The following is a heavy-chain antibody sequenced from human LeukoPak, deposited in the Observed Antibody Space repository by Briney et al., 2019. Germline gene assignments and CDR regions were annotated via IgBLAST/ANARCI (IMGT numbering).Heavy chain of an antibody. CDR1: GYTFTGYY. CDR3: ATLDSSGYAARSFDY. Sequence: GASVKVSCKASGYTFTGYYMHWVRQAPGQGLEWMGWINPNSGGTNYAQKFQGRVTMARDTSISTAYMELSSLRSEDTAVYYCATLDSSGYAARSFDYWGQGTLVTVSS. J-gene: IGHJ4*02. CDR2: INPNSGGT. D-gene: IGHD3-22*01. V-gene: IGHV1-2*02.